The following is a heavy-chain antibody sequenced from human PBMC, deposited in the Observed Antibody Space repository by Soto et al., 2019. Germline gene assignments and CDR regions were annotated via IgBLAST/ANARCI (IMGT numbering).Heavy chain of an antibody. CDR3: ANKRWDVYADNGSRYSHYGMEV. Sequence: PGGSLRLSCVASGFTFSSYAMSWVRQAPGKGLEWVSGITGGGGNTFYVDSVKGRFTISRDNAKNTLYLQMQSLRDEDTARYFCANKRWDVYADNGSRYSHYGMEVWGQGTTVTVSS. J-gene: IGHJ6*02. D-gene: IGHD2-15*01. V-gene: IGHV3-23*01. CDR2: ITGGGGNT. CDR1: GFTFSSYA.